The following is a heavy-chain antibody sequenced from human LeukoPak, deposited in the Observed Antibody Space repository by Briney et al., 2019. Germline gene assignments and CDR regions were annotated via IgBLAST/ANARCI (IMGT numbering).Heavy chain of an antibody. J-gene: IGHJ4*02. V-gene: IGHV1-69*05. CDR3: ARGLFDYDYVEY. D-gene: IGHD3-16*01. CDR1: GGTFSSYA. CDR2: IIPIFGTA. Sequence: SVKVSCKASGGTFSSYAISWVRQAPGQGLEWMGGIIPIFGTANYAQKFQGRVTTTTDESTSTAYMELSSLRSEDTSVYYCARGLFDYDYVEYWGQGTLVTVSS.